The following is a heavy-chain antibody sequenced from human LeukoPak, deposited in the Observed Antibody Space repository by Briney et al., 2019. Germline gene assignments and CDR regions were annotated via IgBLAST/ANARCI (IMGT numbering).Heavy chain of an antibody. CDR3: AKDLTGGYSPDGMDV. Sequence: GRSLRLSCAASGFTPSSHAMHWVRQAPGKGLEWLSFISYDGRNKYYADSVKGRFTISRDNSKSTLHLQMSSLRTEDTAVYYCAKDLTGGYSPDGMDVWGRGTTVTVSS. D-gene: IGHD5-18*01. CDR1: GFTPSSHA. J-gene: IGHJ6*02. V-gene: IGHV3-30*04. CDR2: ISYDGRNK.